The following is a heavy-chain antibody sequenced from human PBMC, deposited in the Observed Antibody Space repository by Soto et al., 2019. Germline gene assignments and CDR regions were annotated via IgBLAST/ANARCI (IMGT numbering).Heavy chain of an antibody. CDR3: ARDDEYDDNGLDY. V-gene: IGHV3-33*01. CDR1: GFLFSRFG. J-gene: IGHJ4*02. D-gene: IGHD1-1*01. CDR2: TVTHGGTK. Sequence: QVQLVESGGGVVQPGTSLRLSCAASGFLFSRFGMHWVRQAPGKGLEWVAVTVTHGGTKDYADSVRGRFTISRDNSRNTLFLEMSSLRVEDTAIYYCARDDEYDDNGLDYWGQGTLVTVSS.